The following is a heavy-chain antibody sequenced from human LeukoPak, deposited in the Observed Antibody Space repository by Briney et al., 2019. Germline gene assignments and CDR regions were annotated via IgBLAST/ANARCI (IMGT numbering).Heavy chain of an antibody. Sequence: PSETLSLTCSVSGHSISNGYYWGWIRQPPGKGLEWLASIFHGGSTYYSSSLKSRLTISLDTSKNQVSLRLTSVIAADTALYYCATWPRLWYGELPFDSWGQGTLVTVSS. CDR1: GHSISNGYY. V-gene: IGHV4-38-2*02. CDR2: IFHGGST. D-gene: IGHD3-10*01. CDR3: ATWPRLWYGELPFDS. J-gene: IGHJ4*02.